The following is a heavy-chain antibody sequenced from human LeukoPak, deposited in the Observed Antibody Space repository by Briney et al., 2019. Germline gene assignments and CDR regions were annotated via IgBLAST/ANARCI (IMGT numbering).Heavy chain of an antibody. J-gene: IGHJ4*02. CDR2: INHSGST. Sequence: PSETLSLTCAVYGGSFSGYYWSWVRHPPGKGLEWIGEINHSGSTNYNPSLKSRVTISVDTSKNQFSLKVSSVTAADTAVYYCARAAGGGPLDYWGQGTLVTVSS. V-gene: IGHV4-34*01. CDR3: ARAAGGGPLDY. D-gene: IGHD6-19*01. CDR1: GGSFSGYY.